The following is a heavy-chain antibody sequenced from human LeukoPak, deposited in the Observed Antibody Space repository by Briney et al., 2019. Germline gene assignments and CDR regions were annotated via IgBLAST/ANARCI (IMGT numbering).Heavy chain of an antibody. CDR2: INHSGST. J-gene: IGHJ3*02. CDR3: ASPDRYSSGWYRSGAFDI. D-gene: IGHD6-19*01. CDR1: GGSFSGYY. V-gene: IGHV4-34*01. Sequence: SETLSLTCAVYGGSFSGYYWSWIRQPPGKGLEWIGEINHSGSTNYNPSLKSRVTISVDTSKNQFSLKLSSVTAADTAVYYCASPDRYSSGWYRSGAFDIWGQGTMVTVSS.